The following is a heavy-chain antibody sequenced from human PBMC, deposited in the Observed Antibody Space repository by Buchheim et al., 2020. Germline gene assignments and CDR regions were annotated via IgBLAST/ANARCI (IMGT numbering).Heavy chain of an antibody. CDR2: INPSGGST. CDR1: GYTFTSYY. V-gene: IGHV1-46*01. D-gene: IGHD2-2*01. CDR3: ARVWGEEGYCSSTSCSYYYYYGMDV. J-gene: IGHJ6*02. Sequence: QVQLVQSGAEVKKPGASVKVSCKASGYTFTSYYMHWVRQAPGQGLEWMGIINPSGGSTSYAQKFQGRVTMTRDTSTSTVHMELSSLRSEDTAVYYCARVWGEEGYCSSTSCSYYYYYGMDVWGQGTT.